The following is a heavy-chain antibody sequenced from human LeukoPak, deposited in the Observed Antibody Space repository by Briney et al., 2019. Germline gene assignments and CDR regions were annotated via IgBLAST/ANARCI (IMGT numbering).Heavy chain of an antibody. CDR3: TRVHADGYSGYAHFDY. CDR1: GFTFGDYA. CDR2: IRSKAYGGTT. D-gene: IGHD5-12*01. Sequence: GGSLRLSCTASGFTFGDYAMSWFRQAPGKGLEWVGFIRSKAYGGTTEYAASVKGRFTISRDDSKSIAYLQMNSLKTEDAAVYYCTRVHADGYSGYAHFDYWGQGTLVTVSS. V-gene: IGHV3-49*03. J-gene: IGHJ4*02.